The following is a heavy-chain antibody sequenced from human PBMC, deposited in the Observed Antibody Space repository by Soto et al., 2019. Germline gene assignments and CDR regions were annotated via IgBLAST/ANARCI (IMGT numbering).Heavy chain of an antibody. D-gene: IGHD3-9*01. V-gene: IGHV3-73*01. CDR1: GFTFGASA. Sequence: GGSLRLSCAASGFTFGASALQWVRQASGKGLEWLGRIGSKGETYATTYAASVKGRFTISRDDSKKTAYLQMNSLESEDTAVYYCSRDDSDWLLNTPFDYWGQGTLVTVSS. J-gene: IGHJ4*02. CDR2: IGSKGETYAT. CDR3: SRDDSDWLLNTPFDY.